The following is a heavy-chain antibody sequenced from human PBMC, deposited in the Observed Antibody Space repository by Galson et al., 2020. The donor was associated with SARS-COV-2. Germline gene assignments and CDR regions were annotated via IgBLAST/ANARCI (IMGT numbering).Heavy chain of an antibody. CDR2: INHSGTT. J-gene: IGHJ3*01. V-gene: IGHV4-34*01. Sequence: SETLSLTSAVYGGSFNGYCWSWIRQSPGKGLEWIGEINHSGTTNYNPSLKSRITMSVDLSKNQFSLKLSSVTAADTAVYYCARAPDVDILTGDYADGFDFWGQGTMVTVSS. CDR1: GGSFNGYC. CDR3: ARAPDVDILTGDYADGFDF. D-gene: IGHD3-9*01.